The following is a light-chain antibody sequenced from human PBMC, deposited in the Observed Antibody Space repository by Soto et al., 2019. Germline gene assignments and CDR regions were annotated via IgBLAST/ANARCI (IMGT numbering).Light chain of an antibody. J-gene: IGKJ1*01. Sequence: DIQMTQSPSTLSASVGDRVTITCRASQSIGTWVAWYQQKPGEAPKFLIYDVSTLDSGVPSRFSGSGSGTEFTLTISGLQPDDFATYYCQQYVTAFRTFGQGTKVEIK. CDR2: DVS. CDR1: QSIGTW. CDR3: QQYVTAFRT. V-gene: IGKV1-5*01.